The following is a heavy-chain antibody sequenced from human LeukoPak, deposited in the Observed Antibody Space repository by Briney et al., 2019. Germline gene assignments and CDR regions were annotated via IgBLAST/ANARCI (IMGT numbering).Heavy chain of an antibody. CDR1: GFTFSSYS. D-gene: IGHD1-26*01. Sequence: GSLRLSCAASGFTFSSYSMNWIRQPPGKGLEWIGEINHSGSTNYNPSLKSRVTISVDTSKNQFSLKLSSVTAADTAVYYCASGGPGRRLFDYWGQGTLVTVSS. CDR3: ASGGPGRRLFDY. V-gene: IGHV4-34*01. CDR2: INHSGST. J-gene: IGHJ4*02.